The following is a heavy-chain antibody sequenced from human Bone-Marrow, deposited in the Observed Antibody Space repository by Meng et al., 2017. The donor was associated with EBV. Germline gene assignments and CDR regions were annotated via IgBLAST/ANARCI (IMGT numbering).Heavy chain of an antibody. Sequence: QVQLVQSGAGGKKAGSSGKVSWKPSGGTFRSDAISWVRQAPGQGLEWMGGLIPMSDAPHYAQKFQGRVTITADESTSTHYMDLSGLRSEDTAVYYCASESGRGFTPDYWGQGTLVTASS. V-gene: IGHV1-69*01. J-gene: IGHJ4*02. CDR3: ASESGRGFTPDY. CDR2: LIPMSDAP. D-gene: IGHD3-10*01. CDR1: GGTFRSDA.